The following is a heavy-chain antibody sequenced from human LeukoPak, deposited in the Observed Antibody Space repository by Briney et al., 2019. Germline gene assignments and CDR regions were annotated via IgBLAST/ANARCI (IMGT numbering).Heavy chain of an antibody. CDR3: AKDYYDSSGYYSRLLFDY. CDR1: GFTFSSYA. CDR2: ISGSGGST. D-gene: IGHD3-22*01. V-gene: IGHV3-23*01. J-gene: IGHJ4*02. Sequence: GGSLRLSCAASGFTFSSYAMSWVRQAPGKGLEWVSAISGSGGSTYYADSVKGRFTISRDNSKNTLYLQMNSLRAEDTAVYYGAKDYYDSSGYYSRLLFDYWGQGTLVTVSS.